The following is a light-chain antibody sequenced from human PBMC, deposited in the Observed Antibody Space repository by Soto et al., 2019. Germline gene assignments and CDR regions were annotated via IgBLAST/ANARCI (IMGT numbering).Light chain of an antibody. J-gene: IGKJ4*01. V-gene: IGKV3-20*01. CDR3: QHYGSSPPLT. CDR2: GAS. Sequence: EFVLTQSPGTLSLSPGERATLSCRASQSVSSTFLARYQQKRGQPPRLLIYGASTRGTGIPDRFSGSGSGTDFTLTINRLEPEDFAVYYCQHYGSSPPLTFGGGTKVEIK. CDR1: QSVSSTF.